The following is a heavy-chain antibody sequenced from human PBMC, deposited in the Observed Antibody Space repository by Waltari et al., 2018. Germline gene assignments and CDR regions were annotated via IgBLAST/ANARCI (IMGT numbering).Heavy chain of an antibody. CDR3: ARVGTTGNSPFDF. J-gene: IGHJ4*02. Sequence: QVQLQESGPGRVKPSETLSLTCAVSGGSVTYDSWCWIRQSPGRGLDWIGYIYSNGKTAYSPSLQSRVTMSLDTSKNQFSLRLTSVTAADTAVYYCARVGTTGNSPFDFWGQGTLVIVSS. CDR1: GGSVTYDS. D-gene: IGHD3-16*01. V-gene: IGHV4-4*09. CDR2: IYSNGKT.